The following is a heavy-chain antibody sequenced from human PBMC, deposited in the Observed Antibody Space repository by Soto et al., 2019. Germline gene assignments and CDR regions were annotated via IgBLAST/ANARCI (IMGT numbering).Heavy chain of an antibody. CDR1: GFTFSSYS. D-gene: IGHD1-20*01. CDR3: AKDGDNYDYYYGMDV. Sequence: EVQLLESGGGLVQPGGSLRLSCAASGFTFSSYSMSWVRQAPGKGLEWVSAISGSGGSTYYADSVKGRFTISRDNSKNTLYLQMNSLRAEDTAVYYCAKDGDNYDYYYGMDVWGQGTTVTVSS. V-gene: IGHV3-23*01. J-gene: IGHJ6*02. CDR2: ISGSGGST.